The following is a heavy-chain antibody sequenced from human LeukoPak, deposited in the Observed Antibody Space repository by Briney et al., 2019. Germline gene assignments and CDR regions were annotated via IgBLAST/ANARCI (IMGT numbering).Heavy chain of an antibody. Sequence: GESLKISCKGSGYSFTTYWIAWVRQMPGKGLEWMGIIYPGDSDTRYSPSFQGQVTISADKSISTAYLQWSSLKASDTAMYYCARRLGYCSSTSCYGFDYWGQGTLVTVSS. CDR1: GYSFTTYW. CDR3: ARRLGYCSSTSCYGFDY. V-gene: IGHV5-51*01. CDR2: IYPGDSDT. J-gene: IGHJ4*02. D-gene: IGHD2-2*01.